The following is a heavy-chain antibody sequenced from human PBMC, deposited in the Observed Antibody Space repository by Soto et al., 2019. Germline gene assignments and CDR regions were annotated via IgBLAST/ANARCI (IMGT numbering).Heavy chain of an antibody. J-gene: IGHJ1*01. V-gene: IGHV4-30-4*01. D-gene: IGHD1-7*01. Sequence: VQLQGSGPGLLKPSQTLSLTCTVSGASVNTGDYYWSYIRQPPGKGLEWLGYIFYSRDTYYDPSLKSRATISLNTSRNQFSLTLTSVTDADTALYYCVGTGTTDDFWGKGTMVTVSS. CDR1: GASVNTGDYY. CDR2: IFYSRDT. CDR3: VGTGTTDDF.